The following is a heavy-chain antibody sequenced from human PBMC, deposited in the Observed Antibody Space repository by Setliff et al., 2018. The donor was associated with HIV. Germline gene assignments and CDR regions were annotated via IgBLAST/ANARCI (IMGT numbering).Heavy chain of an antibody. J-gene: IGHJ4*02. V-gene: IGHV4-31*03. CDR2: IYYSGST. CDR1: GGSTTSGGYY. D-gene: IGHD3-3*01. CDR3: AGFSYNFWVYRFDH. Sequence: SETLSLTCSVSGGSTTSGGYYWSWIRQHPGKGLEYIGYIYYSGSTYYNPSLKSRVTMSIDTSTQQFFLNVTSVTAADTAVYYCAGFSYNFWVYRFDHWGQGTLVTVS.